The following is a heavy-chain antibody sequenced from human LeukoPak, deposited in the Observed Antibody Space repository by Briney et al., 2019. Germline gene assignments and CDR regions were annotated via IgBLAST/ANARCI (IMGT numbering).Heavy chain of an antibody. D-gene: IGHD3-3*01. J-gene: IGHJ6*02. CDR1: GFTFSSYS. Sequence: PGGSLRLSCAASGFTFSSYSMNWVRQAPGKGLEWVSSISSSSSYIYYADSVKGRFTISRDNAKNSLYLQMNSLRAEDTAVYYCARGWLGFYDSEGMDVWGQGTTVTVSS. CDR3: ARGWLGFYDSEGMDV. V-gene: IGHV3-21*01. CDR2: ISSSSSYI.